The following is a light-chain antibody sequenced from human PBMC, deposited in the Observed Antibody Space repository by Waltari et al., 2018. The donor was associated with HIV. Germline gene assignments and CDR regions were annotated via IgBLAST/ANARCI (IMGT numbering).Light chain of an antibody. CDR3: QQYNNWPPYT. V-gene: IGKV3-15*01. J-gene: IGKJ2*01. Sequence: EIVMTQSPATLSVSPGERATLSCRASQRVSSILAWYQQKPVQAPRLLIYGASTRATGIPARFSGSGSGTEFTLTISSLQSEDFAVYYCQQYNNWPPYTFGQGTKLEIK. CDR1: QRVSSI. CDR2: GAS.